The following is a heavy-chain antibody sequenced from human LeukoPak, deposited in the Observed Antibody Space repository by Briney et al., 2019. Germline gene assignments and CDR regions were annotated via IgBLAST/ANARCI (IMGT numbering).Heavy chain of an antibody. CDR1: GFTFSSYG. V-gene: IGHV3-23*01. Sequence: PGGSLRLSCAASGFTFSSYGMSWVRQAPGKGLEWVSAISGSGGSTYYADSVKGRFTISRDNSKNTLYLQMNSLRAEDTAVYYCAKYMSFYYYYYMDVWGKGTTVTISS. D-gene: IGHD1-26*01. CDR2: ISGSGGST. J-gene: IGHJ6*03. CDR3: AKYMSFYYYYYMDV.